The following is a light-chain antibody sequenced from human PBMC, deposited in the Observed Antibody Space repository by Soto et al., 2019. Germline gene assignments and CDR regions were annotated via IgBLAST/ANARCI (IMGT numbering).Light chain of an antibody. J-gene: IGKJ4*01. V-gene: IGKV1-5*01. CDR2: DAS. CDR1: QSVQSW. CDR3: QQYDSDVVS. Sequence: DIQMTQSPATLSASVGDRVTITCRASQSVQSWLAWYQQKPGKAPKLLMYDASTLEGGVPSRFSGSGSGTEFTLTISGLQPDDFATYYCQQYDSDVVSFGGGTKVE.